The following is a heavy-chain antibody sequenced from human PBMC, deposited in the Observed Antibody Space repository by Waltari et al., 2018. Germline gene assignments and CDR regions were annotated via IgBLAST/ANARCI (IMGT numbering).Heavy chain of an antibody. CDR1: GFTFSTYT. CDR3: ARDDRDGLPDYFDF. J-gene: IGHJ4*02. V-gene: IGHV3-30*01. D-gene: IGHD2-8*01. Sequence: QVQLVESGGGVVQPGRSLRLSCAASGFTFSTYTMHWVRQAPGKGVEGVAVTAHDESHKYYADAVKGRFTISKDNSKNTLYLQMNSLSTEDTAMYYCARDDRDGLPDYFDFWGQGTLVTVSS. CDR2: TAHDESHK.